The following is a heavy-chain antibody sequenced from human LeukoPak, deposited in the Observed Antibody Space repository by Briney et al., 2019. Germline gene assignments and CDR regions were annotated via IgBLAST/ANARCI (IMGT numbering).Heavy chain of an antibody. J-gene: IGHJ4*02. Sequence: SETLSLTCTVSGGSISSSSYYWGWIRQPPGKGLEWIGSIYYSGSTYYNPSLKSRVTISVDTSKNQFSLKLSSVTAADTAVYYCAGSPYYYDSSGYLGFGYWGQGTLVTVSS. V-gene: IGHV4-39*01. CDR2: IYYSGST. D-gene: IGHD3-22*01. CDR3: AGSPYYYDSSGYLGFGY. CDR1: GGSISSSSYY.